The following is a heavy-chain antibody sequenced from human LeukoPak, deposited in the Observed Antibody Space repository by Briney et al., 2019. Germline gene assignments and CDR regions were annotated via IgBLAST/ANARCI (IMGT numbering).Heavy chain of an antibody. CDR2: IYSGGST. CDR1: GFTVSSNY. Sequence: GGSLRLSCAASGFTVSSNYMSWVRQAPGKGLEWVSVIYSGGSTFYADSVKGRFSISRDNSKNTLYLQMNSLRAEDTAVYFCARDLGTMIRGVGGDAFDIWGQGTMVTVSS. J-gene: IGHJ3*02. D-gene: IGHD3-10*01. V-gene: IGHV3-53*01. CDR3: ARDLGTMIRGVGGDAFDI.